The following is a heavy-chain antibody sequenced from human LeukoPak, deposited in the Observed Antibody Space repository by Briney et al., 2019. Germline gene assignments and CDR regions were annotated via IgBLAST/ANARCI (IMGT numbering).Heavy chain of an antibody. CDR1: GFTFTNAW. V-gene: IGHV3-15*01. CDR3: TTLSYVGGY. D-gene: IGHD3-10*02. Sequence: GGSLRLSCAASGFTFTNAWMSWVRQAPGKVLEWIGRSKSQTDGGTTDYAAPVKGRFTISRDDSKNTVYLQMNSLRTDDTAVYYCTTLSYVGGYWGQGTLVTVSS. J-gene: IGHJ4*02. CDR2: SKSQTDGGTT.